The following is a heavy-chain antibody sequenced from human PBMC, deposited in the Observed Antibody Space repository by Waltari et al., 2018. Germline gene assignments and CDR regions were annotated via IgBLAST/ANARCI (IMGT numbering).Heavy chain of an antibody. V-gene: IGHV4-39*07. CDR3: AREEVPPGWFDP. CDR1: GGSISSSSYY. CDR2: IYYSGST. Sequence: QLQLQESGPGLVKPSETLSLTCTVSGGSISSSSYYWSWIRQPPGKGLEWIGSIYYSGSTYYNPSLKSRVTISVDTSKNQFSLKLSSVTAADTAVYYCAREEVPPGWFDPWGQGTLVTVSS. J-gene: IGHJ5*02. D-gene: IGHD3-10*01.